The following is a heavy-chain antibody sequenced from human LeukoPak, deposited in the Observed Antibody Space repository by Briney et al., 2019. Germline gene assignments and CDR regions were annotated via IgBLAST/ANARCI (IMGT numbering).Heavy chain of an antibody. CDR2: ISGSGDTT. CDR3: AKVGARGCSSSTCFIY. J-gene: IGHJ4*02. CDR1: GFTFRSYA. D-gene: IGHD2-2*01. V-gene: IGHV3-23*01. Sequence: GGSLRLSCAASGFTFRSYAMSWVRQAPGKGLEWVSAISGSGDTTYYADSVKGRFTISRDNSKNTLYLQMSSLRPEDTAVYYCAKVGARGCSSSTCFIYWGQGTLVTVSS.